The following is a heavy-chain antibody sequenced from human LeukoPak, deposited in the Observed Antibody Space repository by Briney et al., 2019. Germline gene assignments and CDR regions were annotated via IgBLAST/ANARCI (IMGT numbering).Heavy chain of an antibody. Sequence: ASVKVSCKASGYTFTGYHIHWVRQAPGQGLEWMGRINPYSGDTNYAQKFQGRVTMTRDTSISTAYMELSRLRSDDTAVYYCARDSGDAVAVNWYFDLWGRGTLVTVSS. V-gene: IGHV1-2*06. CDR3: ARDSGDAVAVNWYFDL. D-gene: IGHD6-19*01. CDR2: INPYSGDT. CDR1: GYTFTGYH. J-gene: IGHJ2*01.